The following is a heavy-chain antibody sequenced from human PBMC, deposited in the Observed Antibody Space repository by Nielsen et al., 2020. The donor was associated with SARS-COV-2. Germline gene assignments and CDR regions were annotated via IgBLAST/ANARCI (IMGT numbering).Heavy chain of an antibody. CDR3: ARHSPSPTVVIGTDHDAFDI. D-gene: IGHD4-23*01. V-gene: IGHV5-51*01. CDR1: GYSFTSYW. Sequence: GESLKISCKGSGYSFTSYWIGWVRQMPGKGLEWMGIIYPGDSDTRYSPSFQGQVTISADKSISTAYLQWSSLKASDTAMYYCARHSPSPTVVIGTDHDAFDIWGQGTMVTVSS. J-gene: IGHJ3*02. CDR2: IYPGDSDT.